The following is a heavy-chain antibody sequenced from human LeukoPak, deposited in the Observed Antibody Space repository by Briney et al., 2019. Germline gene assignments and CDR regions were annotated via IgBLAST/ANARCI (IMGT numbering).Heavy chain of an antibody. CDR2: ISSSSSYT. J-gene: IGHJ4*02. D-gene: IGHD3-22*01. V-gene: IGHV3-11*05. Sequence: SGGSLRLSCAASGFTFSDYYMSWIRQAPGKGLEWVSYISSSSSYTNYVDSVKGQFTISRDNAKNSLYLQMNSLRAEDTAVYYCARDYYDSSSYYYHHYWGQGTLVSVSS. CDR3: ARDYYDSSSYYYHHY. CDR1: GFTFSDYY.